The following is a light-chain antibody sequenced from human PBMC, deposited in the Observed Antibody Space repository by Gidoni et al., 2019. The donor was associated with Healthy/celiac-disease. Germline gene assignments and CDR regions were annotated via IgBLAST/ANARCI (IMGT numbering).Light chain of an antibody. J-gene: IGLJ3*02. CDR2: SNN. Sequence: QSVLTQPPSASGTPGQRVTISCSGSSSNIGSNTVNWYQQLPGTAPKLLIYSNNQRPSGVPDRFSSSLAISGLQSEDEADYYCAAWDDSLNGPVFGGGTKLTVL. CDR1: SSNIGSNT. CDR3: AAWDDSLNGPV. V-gene: IGLV1-44*01.